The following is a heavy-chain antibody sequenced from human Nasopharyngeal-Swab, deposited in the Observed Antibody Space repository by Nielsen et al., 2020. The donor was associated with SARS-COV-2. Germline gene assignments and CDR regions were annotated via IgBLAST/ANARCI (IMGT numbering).Heavy chain of an antibody. CDR3: AREVGPAAIPYYYYGMDV. CDR2: IYYSGST. D-gene: IGHD2-2*01. J-gene: IGHJ6*02. Sequence: SETLSLTCTVSGGSISSGGYYWSWIRQHPGKGLEWIGYIYYSGSTYYNPSLKSRVTISVDTSKNQFSLKLSSVTAADTAVYYCAREVGPAAIPYYYYGMDVWGQGTTVTVSS. CDR1: GGSISSGGYY. V-gene: IGHV4-31*03.